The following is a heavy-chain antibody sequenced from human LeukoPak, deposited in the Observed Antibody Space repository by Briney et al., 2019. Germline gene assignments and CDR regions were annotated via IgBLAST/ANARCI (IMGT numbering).Heavy chain of an antibody. D-gene: IGHD2-2*03. Sequence: GGSLRLSCAASGFTFSSYGMHWVRQAPGKGLEWVAVIWYDGSNKYYADSVKGRFTISRDNSKNTLYLQMNSLRAEDTAVYYCAKDGSVQYYYYGMDVWGQGTTVTVSS. CDR2: IWYDGSNK. V-gene: IGHV3-30*02. J-gene: IGHJ6*02. CDR1: GFTFSSYG. CDR3: AKDGSVQYYYYGMDV.